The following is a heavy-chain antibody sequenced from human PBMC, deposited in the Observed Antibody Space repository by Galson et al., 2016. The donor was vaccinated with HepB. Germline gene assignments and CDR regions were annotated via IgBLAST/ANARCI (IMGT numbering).Heavy chain of an antibody. V-gene: IGHV3-48*03. Sequence: SLRLSCAASGFIFSSFEMSWVRQAPGKGLEWVAYINPGGDTKYYADSVKGRFTISRDNAKKSLYLQMNSLIAEDTALYYCARDGYFDWLPHDAFDIWGQGTMVTVSS. J-gene: IGHJ3*02. CDR2: INPGGDTK. D-gene: IGHD3-9*01. CDR1: GFIFSSFE. CDR3: ARDGYFDWLPHDAFDI.